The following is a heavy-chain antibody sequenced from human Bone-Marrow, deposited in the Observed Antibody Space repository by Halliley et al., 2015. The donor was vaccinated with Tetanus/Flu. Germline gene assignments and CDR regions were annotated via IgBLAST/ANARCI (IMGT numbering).Heavy chain of an antibody. CDR3: ARGRGWGLLRTAIEI. D-gene: IGHD1-26*01. CDR2: IIPMFATT. V-gene: IGHV1-69*01. CDR1: GGTFSNYV. J-gene: IGHJ3*02. Sequence: QMQLVQSGAEVKKPGSSVKVSCNASGGTFSNYVINWVRQAPGQGLEWMGEIIPMFATTNYAQNFQGRVTITADESTSAAYMGLSSLESEDTAVYYCARGRGWGLLRTAIEIWGPGTMVTVSS.